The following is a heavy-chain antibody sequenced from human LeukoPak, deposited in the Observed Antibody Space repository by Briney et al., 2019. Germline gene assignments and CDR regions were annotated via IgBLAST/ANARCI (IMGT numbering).Heavy chain of an antibody. V-gene: IGHV3-21*01. CDR2: ISSSSSYI. D-gene: IGHD3-3*01. CDR1: GFTFSSYS. CDR3: ARDLIDYDFWSGIYYYYGMDV. Sequence: PGGSLRLSCAASGFTFSSYSMNWVRQAPGKGLEWVSSISSSSSYIYYADSVKGRFTISRDNAKNSLYLQMNSLRAEDTAVYYCARDLIDYDFWSGIYYYYGMDVWGQGTTVTVSS. J-gene: IGHJ6*02.